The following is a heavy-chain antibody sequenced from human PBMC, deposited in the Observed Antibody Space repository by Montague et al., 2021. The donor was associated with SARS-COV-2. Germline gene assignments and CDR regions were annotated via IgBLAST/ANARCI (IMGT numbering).Heavy chain of an antibody. V-gene: IGHV3-21*01. Sequence: SLRLSFAASGFTFNIHSLTWVRQSPGKGLEWVSSIRSGPSSIYYADSVKGRFTISRDNAKNLVYLQMDSLRVEDTAVYYCARRRYSSGWPYYYYGMGVWGQGTTVTVSS. J-gene: IGHJ6*02. CDR2: IRSGPSSI. D-gene: IGHD6-19*01. CDR3: ARRRYSSGWPYYYYGMGV. CDR1: GFTFNIHS.